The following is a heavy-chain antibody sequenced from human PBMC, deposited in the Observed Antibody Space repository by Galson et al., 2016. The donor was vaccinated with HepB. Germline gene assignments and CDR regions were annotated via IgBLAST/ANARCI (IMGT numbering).Heavy chain of an antibody. V-gene: IGHV3-30*03. D-gene: IGHD6-13*01. CDR2: ISYDGSSK. J-gene: IGHJ4*02. CDR1: GFTFSSYG. CDR3: ARGYSSAWYLQGF. Sequence: SLRLSCAASGFTFSSYGIHWVRQAPGKGLEWLAIISYDGSSKYYADFVKGRFTISRDNSKNSLYLQMSALRAEDTAVYYCARGYSSAWYLQGFWGLGTLVTVSS.